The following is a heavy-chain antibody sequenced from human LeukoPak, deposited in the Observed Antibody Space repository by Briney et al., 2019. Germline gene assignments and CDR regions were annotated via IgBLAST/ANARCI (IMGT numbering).Heavy chain of an antibody. CDR3: AGRLWRRDGYNLSAFDI. V-gene: IGHV4-59*01. CDR2: IYYSGST. D-gene: IGHD5-24*01. Sequence: KPSETLSXTCTVSGGFISSYYWNWIRQPPGKGLEGMGYIYYSGSTNYNPSLKSRVTISVDTSKNQFSLKLSSVTAADTAVYYCAGRLWRRDGYNLSAFDIWGQGTMVTVSS. CDR1: GGFISSYY. J-gene: IGHJ3*02.